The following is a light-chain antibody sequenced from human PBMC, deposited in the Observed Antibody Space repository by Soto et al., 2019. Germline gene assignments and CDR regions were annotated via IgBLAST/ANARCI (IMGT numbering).Light chain of an antibody. CDR2: KAS. CDR1: QTISAW. Sequence: DIQMTQSPSTLSASVGDRVTITCRASQTISAWLAWYQQRPGKAPKLLLYKASSLATAVPSRFSGSGSGTEFTLTISSLQPDDSATYYCQQYDNYPWTF. J-gene: IGKJ1*01. V-gene: IGKV1-5*03. CDR3: QQYDNYPWT.